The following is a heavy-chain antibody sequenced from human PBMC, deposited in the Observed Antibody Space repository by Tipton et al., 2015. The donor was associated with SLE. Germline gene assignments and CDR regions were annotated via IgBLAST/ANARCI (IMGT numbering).Heavy chain of an antibody. CDR1: GGTFSSYA. Sequence: QLVQSGAEVKKPGSSVKVSCKASGGTFSSYAISWVRQAPGQGLEWMGWISAYNGNTNYAQKLQGRVTMTTDTSTSTAYMELRSLGADDAAVYYCARYRGYSYGPNWFDPWGQGTLVTVSS. CDR3: ARYRGYSYGPNWFDP. J-gene: IGHJ5*02. V-gene: IGHV1-18*01. D-gene: IGHD5-18*01. CDR2: ISAYNGNT.